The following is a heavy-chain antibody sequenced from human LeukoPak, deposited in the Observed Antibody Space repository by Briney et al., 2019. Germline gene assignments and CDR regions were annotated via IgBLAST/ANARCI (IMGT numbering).Heavy chain of an antibody. CDR1: GYTLTGNY. V-gene: IGHV1-2*02. CDR2: INPNSSGT. CDR3: SRQGTGDELDY. Sequence: ASVEVSCKASGYTLTGNYMHWVRQAPGQGLEWMGWINPNSSGTLYAQKFQGRVTMTRDTSITTAYMELRRLRSDDTAVYYCSRQGTGDELDYWGQGTLVTVSS. J-gene: IGHJ4*02. D-gene: IGHD7-27*01.